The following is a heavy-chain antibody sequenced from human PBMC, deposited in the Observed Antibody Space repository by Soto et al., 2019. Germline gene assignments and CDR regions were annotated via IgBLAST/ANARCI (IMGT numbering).Heavy chain of an antibody. CDR3: ARTTGRHLDF. V-gene: IGHV4-39*01. D-gene: IGHD4-4*01. J-gene: IGHJ4*02. Sequence: SETLSLTCTFSYGSISFINVFWGWVRQPPGKGLEWIGNIDYSGTAYFNPSLGTRVTFPVDTSKNQFSLTLYSVTAADTAVYYCARTTGRHLDFWGQGILVTVSS. CDR2: IDYSGTA. CDR1: YGSISFINVF.